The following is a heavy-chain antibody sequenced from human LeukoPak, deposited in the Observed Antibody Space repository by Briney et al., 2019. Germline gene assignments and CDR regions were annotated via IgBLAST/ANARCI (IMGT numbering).Heavy chain of an antibody. Sequence: QPGGSLRLSCAASGFTFSRFAMSWVRQAPGKGLEWVSAISDSGSSTYYPDSVKGRFTISRDNSKNTLYLQMDSLRAEDTALYYCAKGSGINHYHWIDPWGQGTLVTVSS. CDR3: AKGSGINHYHWIDP. CDR1: GFTFSRFA. V-gene: IGHV3-23*01. D-gene: IGHD1-14*01. CDR2: ISDSGSST. J-gene: IGHJ5*02.